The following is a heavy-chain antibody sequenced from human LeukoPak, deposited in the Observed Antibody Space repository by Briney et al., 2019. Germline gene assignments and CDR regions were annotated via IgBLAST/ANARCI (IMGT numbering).Heavy chain of an antibody. V-gene: IGHV4-61*02. CDR3: AREPLTGSFDY. CDR1: GGSISSGSYY. CDR2: IYTSGST. D-gene: IGHD7-27*01. Sequence: SQTLSLTCTVSGGSISSGSYYWSWIRQPAGKGLEWIGRIYTSGSTNYNPSLKSRVTISVDTSKNQFSLKLGSVTAADTAVYYCAREPLTGSFDYWGQGTLVTVSS. J-gene: IGHJ4*02.